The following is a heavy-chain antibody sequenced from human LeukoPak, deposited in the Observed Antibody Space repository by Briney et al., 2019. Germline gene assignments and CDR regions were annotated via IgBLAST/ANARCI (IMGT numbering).Heavy chain of an antibody. CDR3: ASATIAVAGTDY. Sequence: GRSLRLSCAASGFTFDDYAMHWVRQAPGKGLEWVSGISWNSGSIGYADSVKGRFTISRDNAKNSLYLQMNSLRAEDTALYYCASATIAVAGTDYWGQGTLVTVSS. J-gene: IGHJ4*02. D-gene: IGHD6-19*01. CDR1: GFTFDDYA. V-gene: IGHV3-9*01. CDR2: ISWNSGSI.